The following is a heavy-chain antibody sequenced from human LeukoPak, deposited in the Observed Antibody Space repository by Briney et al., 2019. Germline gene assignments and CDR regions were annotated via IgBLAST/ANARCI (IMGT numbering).Heavy chain of an antibody. CDR2: INPNSGGT. D-gene: IGHD4-11*01. CDR1: GYTFTGYY. Sequence: ASVKVSCKASGYTFTGYYMHWVRQAPGQGLEWMGWINPNSGGTNYAQKFQGRVTMTRDTSISTAYMELSRLRSDDTAVYYCARAVDDYSNHWFDPWGQGTLVTVSS. CDR3: ARAVDDYSNHWFDP. J-gene: IGHJ5*02. V-gene: IGHV1-2*02.